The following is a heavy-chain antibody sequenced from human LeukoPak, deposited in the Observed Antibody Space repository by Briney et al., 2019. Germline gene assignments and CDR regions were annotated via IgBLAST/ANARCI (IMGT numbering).Heavy chain of an antibody. CDR3: ARGDSGIYYYYMDV. D-gene: IGHD1-26*01. J-gene: IGHJ6*03. Sequence: ASVKVSRKASGYTFTSYGISWVRQAPGQGLEWMGWISAYNGNTNYAQKLQGRVTMTTDTSTSTAYMELRSLRSDDTAVYYCARGDSGIYYYYMDVWGKGTTVTVSS. CDR1: GYTFTSYG. V-gene: IGHV1-18*01. CDR2: ISAYNGNT.